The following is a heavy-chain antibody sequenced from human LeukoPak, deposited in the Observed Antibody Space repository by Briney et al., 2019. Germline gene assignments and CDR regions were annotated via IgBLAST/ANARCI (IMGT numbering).Heavy chain of an antibody. CDR2: ISAYNGDT. Sequence: ASVKVSCKASGYTFTNHGINWVRQAPGQGLEWMGWISAYNGDTKYAQRFQGRVTMTTDTSTTTAYMEPRSLRSDDTAVYYCARDPSNSSGWRAWGDYWGQGILVTVSS. J-gene: IGHJ4*02. CDR3: ARDPSNSSGWRAWGDY. V-gene: IGHV1-18*04. CDR1: GYTFTNHG. D-gene: IGHD6-25*01.